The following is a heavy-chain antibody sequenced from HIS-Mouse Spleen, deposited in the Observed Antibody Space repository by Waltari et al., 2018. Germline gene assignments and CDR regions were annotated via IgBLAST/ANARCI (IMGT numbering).Heavy chain of an antibody. CDR2: ICYSGST. D-gene: IGHD6-13*01. J-gene: IGHJ2*01. V-gene: IGHV4-39*07. CDR1: RGSISSSSYY. Sequence: QLQLQESGPGLVKPSETLSLNCTVSRGSISSSSYYWGGIRQPPGKGLEWIGSICYSGSTYYNPSLKSRVTISVDTSKNQFSLKLSSVTAADTAVYYCAREIPYSSSWYDWYFDLWGRGTLVTVSS. CDR3: AREIPYSSSWYDWYFDL.